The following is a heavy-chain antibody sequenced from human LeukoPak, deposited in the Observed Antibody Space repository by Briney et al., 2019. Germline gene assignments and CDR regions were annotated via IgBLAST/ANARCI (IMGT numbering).Heavy chain of an antibody. CDR3: AKGYTYTFDYFDS. V-gene: IGHV3-30*02. CDR2: IRYDGSEE. J-gene: IGHJ4*02. D-gene: IGHD5-18*01. CDR1: GNTFSSYG. Sequence: GGSLRLSFAAAGNTFSSYGMHWGRQAPGKGVNWVAFIRYDGSEEYYADSVKGRFTISRDNSKKTLYLQMNSLRAEDTAVYYCAKGYTYTFDYFDSWGQGTLVTVSS.